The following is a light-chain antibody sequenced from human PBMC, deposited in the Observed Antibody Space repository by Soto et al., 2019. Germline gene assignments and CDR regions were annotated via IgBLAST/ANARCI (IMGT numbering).Light chain of an antibody. CDR1: SSDVGGYNY. V-gene: IGLV2-8*01. CDR2: EVS. Sequence: QSALTQPPSASGSPGQAVAISCTETSSDVGGYNYVSWYQQHPGKAPKLIIYEVSQRPSGVPDRFSGSKSGNTASLTVSGLQAEDEADYYCSSYAGSNKVFGGGTKVTVL. CDR3: SSYAGSNKV. J-gene: IGLJ2*01.